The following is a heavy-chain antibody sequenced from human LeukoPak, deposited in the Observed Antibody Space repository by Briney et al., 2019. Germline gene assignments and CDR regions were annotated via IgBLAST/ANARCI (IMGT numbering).Heavy chain of an antibody. CDR3: AVAFCGGACFSRHYFGVDV. Sequence: SETLSLTCTVSGDSFSSGTYYWTWIRQPAGTGLEWIGRIYASGSTDYNPSLKSRVTILLDTSKNQFSLNLRSVTAADTAVYSCAVAFCGGACFSRHYFGVDVWGQGTTVTVSS. J-gene: IGHJ6*02. D-gene: IGHD2-21*01. CDR1: GDSFSSGTYY. V-gene: IGHV4-61*02. CDR2: IYASGST.